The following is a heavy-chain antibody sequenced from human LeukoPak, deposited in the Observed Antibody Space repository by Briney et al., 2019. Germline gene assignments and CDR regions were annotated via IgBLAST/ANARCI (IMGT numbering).Heavy chain of an antibody. CDR1: GFTFSDYY. CDR3: ASFDHSGRSGVYFDY. CDR2: ISSSSSYT. Sequence: GGSRRLSCAASGFTFSDYYMSWIRQAPGKGLEWVSYISSSSSYTNYADSVKGRFTISRDNAKNSLYLQMNSLRAEDTAVYYCASFDHSGRSGVYFDYWGQGTLVTVSS. V-gene: IGHV3-11*03. J-gene: IGHJ4*02. D-gene: IGHD1-26*01.